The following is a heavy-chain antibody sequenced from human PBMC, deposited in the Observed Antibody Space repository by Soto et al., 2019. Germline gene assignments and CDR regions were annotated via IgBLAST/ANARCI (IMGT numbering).Heavy chain of an antibody. V-gene: IGHV4-31*03. D-gene: IGHD3-22*01. CDR2: ISDSGST. J-gene: IGHJ5*02. Sequence: SETLSLTCTFSGGSISDGHYWSWIRQHPGKGLEWIGSISDSGSTSYNPSLKSRLTISVDTSKNQFSLNLRSVTAADTAVYYCARRDRSGFSYWLDTWGQGTLVTVSS. CDR3: ARRDRSGFSYWLDT. CDR1: GGSISDGHY.